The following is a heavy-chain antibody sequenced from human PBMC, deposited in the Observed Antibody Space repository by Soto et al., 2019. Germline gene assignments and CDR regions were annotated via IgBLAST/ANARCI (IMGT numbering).Heavy chain of an antibody. CDR2: ITSSSTYI. Sequence: EVQLVESGGGLVKPGGSLRLSCAASGFTFISYSMNWVRQAPGKGLEWVSSITSSSTYIYYADSVKGRFTISRDNAKNSLYLQMNSLRAEDTAVYYCATDGRGPGYFDLWGRGTLVTVSS. V-gene: IGHV3-21*01. J-gene: IGHJ2*01. CDR1: GFTFISYS. D-gene: IGHD1-26*01. CDR3: ATDGRGPGYFDL.